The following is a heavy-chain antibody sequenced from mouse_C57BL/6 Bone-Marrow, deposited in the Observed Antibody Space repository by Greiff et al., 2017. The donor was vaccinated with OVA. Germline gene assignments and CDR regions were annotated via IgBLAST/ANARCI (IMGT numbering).Heavy chain of an antibody. V-gene: IGHV1-82*01. Sequence: VMLVESGPELVKPGASVKISCKASGYAFSSSWMNWVKQRPGKGLEWIGRIYPGDGDTNYNGKFKGKATLTADKSSSTAYMQLSSLTSEDSAVYFCARLTGTAWFAYWGQGTLVTVSA. CDR1: GYAFSSSW. CDR2: IYPGDGDT. D-gene: IGHD4-1*01. CDR3: ARLTGTAWFAY. J-gene: IGHJ3*01.